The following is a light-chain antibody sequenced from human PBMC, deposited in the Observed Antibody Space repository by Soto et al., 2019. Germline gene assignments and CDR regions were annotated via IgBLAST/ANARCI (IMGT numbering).Light chain of an antibody. Sequence: QSVLTQPPSASGSPGQSVTISCTGTSTDVGEYNYVSWYQHHPGKAPKLLIYEVFRRPSGVPDRFSGSKSGNTASLTVSGLQAEDEADYYCSSYTNTGTLYVFGTGTKVTVL. CDR1: STDVGEYNY. CDR2: EVF. J-gene: IGLJ1*01. V-gene: IGLV2-8*01. CDR3: SSYTNTGTLYV.